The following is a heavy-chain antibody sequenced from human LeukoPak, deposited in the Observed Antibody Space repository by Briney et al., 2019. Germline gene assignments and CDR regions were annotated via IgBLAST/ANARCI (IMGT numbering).Heavy chain of an antibody. CDR3: TRFFPDYDVY. CDR1: GFTFSGSA. D-gene: IGHD3-22*01. CDR2: IRSKANSYAT. J-gene: IGHJ4*02. Sequence: PGGSLRLSCAASGFTFSGSAMHWVRQASGEGLEWVGRIRSKANSYATAYAASVKGRFTISRDDSKNTAYLQMNSLKTEDTAVYYCTRFFPDYDVYWGQGTLVTVSS. V-gene: IGHV3-73*01.